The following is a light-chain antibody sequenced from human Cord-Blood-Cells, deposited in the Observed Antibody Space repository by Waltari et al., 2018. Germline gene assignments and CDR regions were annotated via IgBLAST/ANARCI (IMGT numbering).Light chain of an antibody. V-gene: IGLV2-11*01. CDR1: SIDVGGYND. Sequence: QSALTHPRAVSGSPSQSVTISCTGTSIDVGGYNDVSWYQQHPGNAPNLLIYDVSKRPSGVPDRFSGSKSGNTASLTMSGRKAEDEADYYCCSYAGSYPYVFGTGTKVTVL. CDR3: CSYAGSYPYV. CDR2: DVS. J-gene: IGLJ1*01.